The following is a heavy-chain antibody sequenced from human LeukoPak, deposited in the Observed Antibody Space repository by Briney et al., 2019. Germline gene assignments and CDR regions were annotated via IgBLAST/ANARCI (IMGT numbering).Heavy chain of an antibody. CDR1: KFTFSSYE. CDR2: ITSSAITI. J-gene: IGHJ4*02. V-gene: IGHV3-48*03. D-gene: IGHD5-18*01. CDR3: AKELWLSHNPSH. Sequence: GGSLRLSCAASKFTFSSYEMNWVRQAPGKGLEWVSYITSSAITIYYADSVKGRFTISRDNAKNTLYLQMNSLRAEDTAVYYCAKELWLSHNPSHWGQGTLVTVSS.